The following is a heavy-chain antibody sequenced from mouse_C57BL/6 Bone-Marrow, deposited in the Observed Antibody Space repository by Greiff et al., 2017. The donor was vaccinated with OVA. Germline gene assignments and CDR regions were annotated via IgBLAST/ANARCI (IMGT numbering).Heavy chain of an antibody. V-gene: IGHV1-64*01. D-gene: IGHD1-1*01. CDR3: ASTVVATRGFAY. J-gene: IGHJ3*01. CDR1: GYTFTSYW. Sequence: VQLQQPGAELVKPGASVKLSCKASGYTFTSYWMHWVKQRPGQGLEWIGMIHPNSGSTNYNEKFKSKATLTVDKSSSTAYMQLSSLTSEDSAVYYCASTVVATRGFAYWGQGTLVTVSA. CDR2: IHPNSGST.